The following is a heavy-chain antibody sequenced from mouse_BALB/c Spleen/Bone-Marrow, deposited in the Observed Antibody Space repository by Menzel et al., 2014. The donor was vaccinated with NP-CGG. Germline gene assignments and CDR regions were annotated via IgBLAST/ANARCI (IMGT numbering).Heavy chain of an antibody. Sequence: VQRVESGAELAKPGASVKMSCKASGYTFTSYWMHWVKQRPGQGLEWTGYINPSTGYTEYNQKFKDKATLTADKSSSTAYMQLSSLTSEDSAVYYCARSRDGYDSFAYWGQGTLVTVSA. CDR2: INPSTGYT. V-gene: IGHV1-7*01. D-gene: IGHD2-2*01. CDR3: ARSRDGYDSFAY. J-gene: IGHJ3*01. CDR1: GYTFTSYW.